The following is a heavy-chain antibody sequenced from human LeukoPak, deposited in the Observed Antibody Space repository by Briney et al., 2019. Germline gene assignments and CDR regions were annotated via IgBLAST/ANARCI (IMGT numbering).Heavy chain of an antibody. CDR2: ISAYNGNT. CDR3: ARGAAAGKNWFDP. V-gene: IGHV1-18*01. CDR1: GYTFTSYG. J-gene: IGHJ5*02. D-gene: IGHD6-13*01. Sequence: GGSVKVSCKASGYTFTSYGMSWVRQAPGKGLEWMGWISAYNGNTNYAQKLQGRVTMTTDTSTSTAYMGLRSLRSDDTAVYYCARGAAAGKNWFDPWGQGTLVTVSS.